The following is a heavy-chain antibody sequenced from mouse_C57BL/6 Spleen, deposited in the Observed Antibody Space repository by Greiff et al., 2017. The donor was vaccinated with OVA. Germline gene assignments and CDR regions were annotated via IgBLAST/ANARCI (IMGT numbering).Heavy chain of an antibody. CDR2: INPGSGGT. CDR3: ARSEGPYAMDY. V-gene: IGHV1-54*01. CDR1: GYAFTNYL. J-gene: IGHJ4*01. Sequence: VQLQQSGAELVRPGTSVKVSCKASGYAFTNYLIEWVKQRPGQGLEWIGVINPGSGGTNYNEKFKGKATLTADKSSSTAYMQLSSLTSEDSAVYFCARSEGPYAMDYWGQGTSVTVSS.